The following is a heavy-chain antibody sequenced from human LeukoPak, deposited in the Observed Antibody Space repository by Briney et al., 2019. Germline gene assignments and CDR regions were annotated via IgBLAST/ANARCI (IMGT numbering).Heavy chain of an antibody. Sequence: ASVKVSCKASGYTFTSYDINWVRQATGQGLEWMGWMNPNSGNTGYAQKFQGRATMTRHTSISTVYMELSRLRSEDTAVYYCARADIVVVPAAMRDYYYYYYMDVWGKGTTVTVSS. D-gene: IGHD2-2*01. V-gene: IGHV1-8*01. CDR2: MNPNSGNT. CDR3: ARADIVVVPAAMRDYYYYYYMDV. J-gene: IGHJ6*03. CDR1: GYTFTSYD.